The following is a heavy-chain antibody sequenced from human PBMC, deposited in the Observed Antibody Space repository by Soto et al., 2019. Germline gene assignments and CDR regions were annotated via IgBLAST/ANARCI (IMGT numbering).Heavy chain of an antibody. CDR1: GGSFSGYY. CDR3: ARGITGTTGDYYYSYYMDV. V-gene: IGHV4-34*01. D-gene: IGHD1-7*01. J-gene: IGHJ6*03. Sequence: PSETLSLTCAVYGGSFSGYYWSWIRQPPGKGLEWIGEINHSGSTNYNPSLKSRVTISVDTSKNQFSLKLSSVTAADTAVYYCARGITGTTGDYYYSYYMDVWGKGTTVTVSS. CDR2: INHSGST.